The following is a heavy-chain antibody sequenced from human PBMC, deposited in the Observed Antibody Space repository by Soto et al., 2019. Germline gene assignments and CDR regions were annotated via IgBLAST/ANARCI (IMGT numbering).Heavy chain of an antibody. D-gene: IGHD1-26*01. Sequence: EVQLVQSGAEVKKPGESLRISCKGSGYSFTSYWISWVRQMPGKGLEWMGRIDPSDSYTNYSPSFQGHVTISADKSISTAYLQWSSLKASDTAMYYCARLPVTQWELLGVYYYYGMDVWGQGTTVTVSS. CDR2: IDPSDSYT. CDR1: GYSFTSYW. J-gene: IGHJ6*02. V-gene: IGHV5-10-1*03. CDR3: ARLPVTQWELLGVYYYYGMDV.